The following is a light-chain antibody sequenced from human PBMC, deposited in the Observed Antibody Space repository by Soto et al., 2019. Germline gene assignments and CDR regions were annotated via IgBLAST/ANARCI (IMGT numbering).Light chain of an antibody. CDR2: GAS. CDR3: QQYNNWSPFT. J-gene: IGKJ3*01. Sequence: EIVMTQSPATLSVSPGERATLSCRASQSVSSNLAWYQQKPGQAPRLLIYGASTRATGIPARFSGSGSATEVNLTISSLQPEDSVLYYCQQYNNWSPFTFGPGTKVDIK. CDR1: QSVSSN. V-gene: IGKV3-15*01.